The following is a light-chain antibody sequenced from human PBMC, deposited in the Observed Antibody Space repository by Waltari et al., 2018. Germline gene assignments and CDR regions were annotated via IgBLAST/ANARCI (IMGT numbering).Light chain of an antibody. Sequence: QSILTQPTSASGTPGQRVTISCSGSSPNIGSNSVSWYQEVPGTAPKLLIYRNNQRPSGVPDRFSGSKSGTSASLAISGLRSEDEAHYYCAAWDDSLSGHMVFSGGTKLTVL. CDR1: SPNIGSNS. CDR2: RNN. CDR3: AAWDDSLSGHMV. V-gene: IGLV1-47*01. J-gene: IGLJ2*01.